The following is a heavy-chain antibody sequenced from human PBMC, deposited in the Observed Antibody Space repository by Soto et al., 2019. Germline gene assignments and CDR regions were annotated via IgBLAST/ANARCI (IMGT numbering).Heavy chain of an antibody. D-gene: IGHD6-19*01. V-gene: IGHV3-23*01. CDR3: AKELHTSSGWSQVIY. CDR1: PFNLSRSA. CDR2: ISGSGGST. Sequence: HPSRSPXLSCAASPFNLSRSAMSCAGHALGKGLEWVSAISGSGGSTYYADSVKGRFTISRDNSKNTLYLQMNSLRAEDTAVYYCAKELHTSSGWSQVIYWGQGT. J-gene: IGHJ4*02.